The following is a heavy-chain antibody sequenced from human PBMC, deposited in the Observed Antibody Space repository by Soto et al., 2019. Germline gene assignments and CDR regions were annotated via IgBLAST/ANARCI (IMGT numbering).Heavy chain of an antibody. V-gene: IGHV3-15*01. D-gene: IGHD6-13*01. CDR2: IKSKTDGGTT. CDR3: TTAQVSLTPAPSSSWTHY. CDR1: GFTFINAW. J-gene: IGHJ4*02. Sequence: GSLRLSCGASGFTFINAWMSWVRQAPGKWLECFGRIKSKTDGGTTDYAAPVKGRFTISRDDSKNTLYLQMNSLKTEDTAVYYCTTAQVSLTPAPSSSWTHYWGQGTLVTVSS.